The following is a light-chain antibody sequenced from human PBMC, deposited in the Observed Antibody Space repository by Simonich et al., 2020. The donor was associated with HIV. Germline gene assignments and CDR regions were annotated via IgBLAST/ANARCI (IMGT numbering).Light chain of an antibody. CDR2: WEA. CDR1: QTVLYSSNNKNY. CDR3: QQYYITPHT. J-gene: IGKJ1*01. V-gene: IGKV4-1*01. Sequence: DIVMTQSPDSLAVSLGERATINCQSSQTVLYSSNNKNYLAWYQKKPGPPPKLLIYWEATRGSGVPDRFSGSGSGTHFSLNISSLQAEDAAVYYCQQYYITPHTFGQGTKVEIK.